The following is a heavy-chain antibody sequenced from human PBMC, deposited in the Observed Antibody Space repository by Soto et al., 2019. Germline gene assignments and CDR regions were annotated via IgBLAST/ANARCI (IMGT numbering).Heavy chain of an antibody. V-gene: IGHV1-69*02. CDR3: ARLRDSDGMDV. J-gene: IGHJ6*01. CDR1: GGTFSTYT. Sequence: QVQLVQSGAEVKKPGSSVKVSCKASGGTFSTYTITWVRQAPGQGLEWMGRIIPILGIPNYAQKFQGRVTITADKSTSTACMELSSLRSEDTAVYYCARLRDSDGMDVWGQGTTVTVSS. D-gene: IGHD1-26*01. CDR2: IIPILGIP.